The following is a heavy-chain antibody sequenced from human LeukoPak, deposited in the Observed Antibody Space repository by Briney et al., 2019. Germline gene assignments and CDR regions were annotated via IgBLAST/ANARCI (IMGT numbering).Heavy chain of an antibody. CDR1: GGTFSSYA. CDR3: ARTTGYSSGWYRL. J-gene: IGHJ4*02. V-gene: IGHV1-69*04. Sequence: GASVKVSCKASGGTFSSYAISWVRQAPGQGLEWMGRIIPILGIANYAQKFQGRVTITADKSTSTAYMELSSLRSEDTAVYYCARTTGYSSGWYRLWGQGTLVTVSS. D-gene: IGHD6-19*01. CDR2: IIPILGIA.